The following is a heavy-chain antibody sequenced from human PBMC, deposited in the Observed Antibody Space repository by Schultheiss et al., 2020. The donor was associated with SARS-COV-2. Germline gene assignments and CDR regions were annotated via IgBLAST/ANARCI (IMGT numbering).Heavy chain of an antibody. D-gene: IGHD3-10*01. CDR3: ARDREEDAFDI. J-gene: IGHJ3*02. CDR2: IKQDGSEK. CDR1: GFTFSSYW. V-gene: IGHV3-7*05. Sequence: GGSLRLSYAASGFTFSSYWMSWVRQAPGKGLEWVANIKQDGSEKYYVDSVKGRFTISRDNAKNSLYLQMNSLRAEDTAVYYCARDREEDAFDIWGQGTMVTVSS.